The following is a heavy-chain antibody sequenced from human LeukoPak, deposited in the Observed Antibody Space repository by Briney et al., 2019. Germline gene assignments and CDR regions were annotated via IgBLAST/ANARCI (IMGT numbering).Heavy chain of an antibody. V-gene: IGHV4-34*01. CDR2: INHSGST. CDR1: GGSFSGYY. Sequence: SETLSLTCAVYGGSFSGYYWSWIRQPPGKGLEWIGEINHSGSTNYNPSLKSRVTISVDTSKNQFSLKLSSVTAADTAVYYCARDYGGNPITISYDYWGQGTLVTVSS. CDR3: ARDYGGNPITISYDY. J-gene: IGHJ4*02. D-gene: IGHD4-23*01.